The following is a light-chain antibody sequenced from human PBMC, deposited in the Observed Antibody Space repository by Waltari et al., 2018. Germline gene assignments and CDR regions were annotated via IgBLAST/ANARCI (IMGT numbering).Light chain of an antibody. V-gene: IGKV3-11*01. CDR2: DSS. CDR3: LQRSNWPPT. Sequence: DTVLTQSPATLSLSPGERATLSCRASQSVNFLAWYQQKPGQAPRLLIYDSSKRATGIPARFSGSGSGTGFTLTISSLEPEDFVVYYCLQRSNWPPTFGQGTRLEIK. CDR1: QSVNF. J-gene: IGKJ5*01.